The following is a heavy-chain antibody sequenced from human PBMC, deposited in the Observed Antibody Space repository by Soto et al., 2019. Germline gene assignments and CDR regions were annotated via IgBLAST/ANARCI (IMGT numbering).Heavy chain of an antibody. V-gene: IGHV4-59*01. CDR1: GGSISSYY. D-gene: IGHD3-10*01. J-gene: IGHJ3*02. CDR3: ATLITTVRGGGYAFDI. CDR2: IYYSGST. Sequence: SETLSLTCTVSGGSISSYYWSWIRQPPGKGLEWIGYIYYSGSTNYNPSLKSRVTISVDTSKNQFSLKLSSVTAADTAVYYCATLITTVRGGGYAFDIWGQGTMVTVSS.